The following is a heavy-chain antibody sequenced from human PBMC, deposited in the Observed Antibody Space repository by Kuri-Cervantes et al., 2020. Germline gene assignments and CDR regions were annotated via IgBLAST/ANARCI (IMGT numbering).Heavy chain of an antibody. V-gene: IGHV1-18*01. CDR2: ISAYNGNT. D-gene: IGHD2-2*01. J-gene: IGHJ4*02. CDR1: GYTFTTYG. CDR3: ARSNPVVPAAMIEVAFDY. Sequence: ASVKVSCKASGYTFTTYGISWVRQAPGQGLEWMGWISAYNGNTKYAQKLQGRVTMTTDTSTSTAYMELRSLRSDDTAVYYCARSNPVVPAAMIEVAFDYWGQGTLVTVSS.